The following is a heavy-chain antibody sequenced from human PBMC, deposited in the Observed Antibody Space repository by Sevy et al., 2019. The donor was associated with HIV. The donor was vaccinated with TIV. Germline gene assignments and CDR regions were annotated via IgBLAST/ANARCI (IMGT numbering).Heavy chain of an antibody. V-gene: IGHV3-23*01. CDR3: AKEGDSSGWYGGAYYFDY. D-gene: IGHD6-19*01. CDR2: ISRTPATT. CDR1: GFTFSTYA. Sequence: GGSLRLSCKTSGFTFSTYAMHWVRQAPGKGLEWVASISRTPATTYYADSVKGRFTISRDNSKNTLYLQMNSLRAEDTAVYYCAKEGDSSGWYGGAYYFDYWGQGTLVTVSS. J-gene: IGHJ4*02.